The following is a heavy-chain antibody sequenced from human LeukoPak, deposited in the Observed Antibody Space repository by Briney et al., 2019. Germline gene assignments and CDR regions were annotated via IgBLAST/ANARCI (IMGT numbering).Heavy chain of an antibody. Sequence: ASVKVSCKASGYSFSTYGISWVRQAPGQGLEWMGWISTHDGNTNFAQKFQGRLTMATDTSTTTAYMDLRSLGSDDTAVYYCARLRITLVRGSIRDKYYFDSWGQGTLVTVSS. CDR2: ISTHDGNT. J-gene: IGHJ4*02. CDR1: GYSFSTYG. V-gene: IGHV1-18*01. CDR3: ARLRITLVRGSIRDKYYFDS. D-gene: IGHD3-10*01.